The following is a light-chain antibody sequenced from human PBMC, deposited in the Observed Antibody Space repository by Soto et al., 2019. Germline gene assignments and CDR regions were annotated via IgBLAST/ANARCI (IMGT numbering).Light chain of an antibody. J-gene: IGKJ3*01. CDR3: QQYDNLPLS. V-gene: IGKV1-33*01. CDR2: DAS. CDR1: QDITKY. Sequence: DIQMTQSPSSLAASVGDRVTITCQASQDITKYLNWYQQKPGIAPKVLISDASNLETGVPPRFSGSGSGTEFTLTISGLQPEDFATYYCQQYDNLPLSFGPGTQVEMK.